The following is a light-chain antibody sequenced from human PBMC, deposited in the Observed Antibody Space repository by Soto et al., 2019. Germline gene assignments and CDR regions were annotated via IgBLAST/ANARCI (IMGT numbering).Light chain of an antibody. J-gene: IGKJ2*01. V-gene: IGKV1-39*01. CDR3: QLGLKIPYI. CDR1: QSISTY. Sequence: DIRMTQSPSSLSASVGDRVTITCRASQSISTYFSWYQQKLGRAPELLIYAASSLQSEVPSRCSGSGSGTDFTLTISSLQPEDFATYYCQLGLKIPYIFGQGTKLEI. CDR2: AAS.